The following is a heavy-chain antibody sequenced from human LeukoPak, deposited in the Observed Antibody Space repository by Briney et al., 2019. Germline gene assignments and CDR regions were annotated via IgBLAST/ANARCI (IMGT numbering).Heavy chain of an antibody. J-gene: IGHJ4*02. CDR2: ISSNSRYK. CDR1: GFTFSSYS. CDR3: ARSSWYCFDY. D-gene: IGHD6-13*01. Sequence: GGSLRLSCAASGFTFSSYSMNWVRQAPGKGLEWVSSISSNSRYKYYADSVKGRFTISRDNAKNTLYLQMNSLRVEDTAVYYCARSSWYCFDYWGQGTLVPVSS. V-gene: IGHV3-21*01.